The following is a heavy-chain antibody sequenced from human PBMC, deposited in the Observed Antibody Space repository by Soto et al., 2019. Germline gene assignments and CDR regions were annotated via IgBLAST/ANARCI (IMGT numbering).Heavy chain of an antibody. V-gene: IGHV3-53*01. CDR3: ARERDGHNPNWFDL. CDR1: GFTVSSNY. J-gene: IGHJ5*02. D-gene: IGHD2-8*01. Sequence: GGSLRLSCAVSGFTVSSNYMSWVRQPPGKGPEWVSDIYSGGSTYYADSVKGRFTISRDNSKNTLYLQMNSLRAEDTAVSYCARERDGHNPNWFDLWGQGTLVTVSS. CDR2: IYSGGST.